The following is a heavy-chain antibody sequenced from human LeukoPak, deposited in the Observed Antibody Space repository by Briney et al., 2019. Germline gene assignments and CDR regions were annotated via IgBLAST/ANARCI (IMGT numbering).Heavy chain of an antibody. J-gene: IGHJ4*02. CDR2: IFPDDSDT. D-gene: IGHD1/OR15-1a*01. CDR1: GYSFTSYW. CDR3: ARLGQLEQLDY. Sequence: GESLKISCKGSGYSFTSYWIAWVRQMPGKGLEWMGIIFPDDSDTRYSPSFQGQVTISADKSISTAYLQWSSLKASDTAMYYCARLGQLEQLDYWGQGTLVTVSS. V-gene: IGHV5-51*01.